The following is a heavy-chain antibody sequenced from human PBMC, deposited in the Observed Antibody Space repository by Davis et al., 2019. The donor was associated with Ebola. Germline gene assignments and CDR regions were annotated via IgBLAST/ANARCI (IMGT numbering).Heavy chain of an antibody. J-gene: IGHJ4*02. CDR3: TKDFDYVNGY. V-gene: IGHV3-74*01. CDR1: GFTFGSYW. CDR2: INGDETIT. Sequence: GESLKISCAASGFTFGSYWMHWVRQAPGKGPVWVSRINGDETITAYADSVKGRFAISRDNTKNTLYLQMNSLRVEDTAVYYCTKDFDYVNGYWGQGALVTVSS. D-gene: IGHD4-17*01.